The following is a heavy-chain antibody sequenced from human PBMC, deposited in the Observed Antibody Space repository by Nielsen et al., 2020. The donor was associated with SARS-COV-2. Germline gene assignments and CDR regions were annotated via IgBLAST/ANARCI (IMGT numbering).Heavy chain of an antibody. CDR1: GGPFSNYY. Sequence: SETLSLTCAVYGGPFSNYYWSWIRQPPGKGLKWIGEINHSGSTNYNPSLKSRVTISVDTSKNQFSLRLNSVTAADTAVYYRARHSLYDSSGLYVGDGALDIWGQGTLVTVSS. CDR3: ARHSLYDSSGLYVGDGALDI. V-gene: IGHV4-34*01. J-gene: IGHJ3*02. D-gene: IGHD3-22*01. CDR2: INHSGST.